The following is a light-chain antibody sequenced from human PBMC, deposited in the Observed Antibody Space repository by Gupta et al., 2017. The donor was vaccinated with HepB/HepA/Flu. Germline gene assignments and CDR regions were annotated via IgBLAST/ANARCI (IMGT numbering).Light chain of an antibody. J-gene: IGLJ2*01. V-gene: IGLV1-40*01. Sequence: QSVLTQPPSVSRAPGPRVTISCTGSSTNIGAGYDVHWYQRIPGTAPKLLIYGNNNRPSGVPDRFSGSKSGASASLAITGLQAEDEADYYGQSCDSRLSGVLFGQGTKLTVL. CDR2: GNN. CDR3: QSCDSRLSGVL. CDR1: STNIGAGYD.